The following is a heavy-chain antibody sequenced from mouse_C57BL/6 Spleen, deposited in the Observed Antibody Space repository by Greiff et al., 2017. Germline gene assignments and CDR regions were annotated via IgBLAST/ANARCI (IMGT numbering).Heavy chain of an antibody. J-gene: IGHJ3*01. CDR3: ARGNYYYDGGYAY. Sequence: VQLQQPGAELVMPGASVKLSCKASGYTFTSYWMHWVKQRPGQGLEWIGEIDPSDSYTNYNQKFKGKSTLTVDTSSSTAYMQLSSLTSEDSAVYDCARGNYYYDGGYAYWGQGTLVTVSA. D-gene: IGHD2-4*01. CDR2: IDPSDSYT. V-gene: IGHV1-69*01. CDR1: GYTFTSYW.